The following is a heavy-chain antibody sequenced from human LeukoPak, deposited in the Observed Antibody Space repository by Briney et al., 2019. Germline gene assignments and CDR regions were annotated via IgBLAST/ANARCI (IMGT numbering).Heavy chain of an antibody. Sequence: GGSLRLSCAASGFTFSSNSMNWVRQAPGKGLEWVSDISSSSNNIYYADAVKGRFTISTDNAKNSLYLQMNSLRAEDTAVYYCARDRMGSSWRTDAFDIWGQGTMVTVSS. V-gene: IGHV3-21*01. CDR1: GFTFSSNS. CDR3: ARDRMGSSWRTDAFDI. D-gene: IGHD6-13*01. J-gene: IGHJ3*02. CDR2: ISSSSNNI.